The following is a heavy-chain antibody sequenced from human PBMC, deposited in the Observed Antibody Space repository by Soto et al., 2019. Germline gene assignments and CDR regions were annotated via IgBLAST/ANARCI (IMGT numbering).Heavy chain of an antibody. CDR2: IIPILGIA. CDR1: RGTFSSYT. V-gene: IGHV1-69*02. J-gene: IGHJ4*02. CDR3: ARAPVATVYFDY. D-gene: IGHD5-12*01. Sequence: SVKVSCKASRGTFSSYTISWVRQAPGQGLEWMGRIIPILGIANYAQKFQGRVTITADKSTSTAYMELSSLRSEDTAVYYCARAPVATVYFDYWGQGTLVTVSS.